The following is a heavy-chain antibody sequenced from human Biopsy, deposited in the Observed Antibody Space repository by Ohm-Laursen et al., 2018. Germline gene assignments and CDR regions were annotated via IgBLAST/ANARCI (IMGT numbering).Heavy chain of an antibody. CDR3: ASVVLGPTNDAFDL. D-gene: IGHD3-22*01. CDR1: GGDINNYY. J-gene: IGHJ3*01. Sequence: SETLSLTCNVSGGDINNYYWSWIRQPAGKGLEWIGRNYPGGSTNYNPSLKSRVTMSVDTSKKQLSLRLRSVTAADTAMYYCASVVLGPTNDAFDLWGQGTMVVVSS. CDR2: NYPGGST. V-gene: IGHV4-4*07.